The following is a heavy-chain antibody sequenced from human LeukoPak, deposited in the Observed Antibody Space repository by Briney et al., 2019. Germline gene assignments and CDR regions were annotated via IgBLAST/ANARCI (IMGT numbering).Heavy chain of an antibody. V-gene: IGHV3-66*01. CDR1: GFIVRSNY. D-gene: IGHD3-10*01. J-gene: IGHJ4*02. CDR3: ARDPSYGSGSPYYFDY. Sequence: PGGSLRLSCAASGFIVRSNYMSWVRQAPGKGLEWVSVIYSGGSTYYADSVKGRFTISRDNSKNTLYLQMNSLRAEDTAVYYCARDPSYGSGSPYYFDYWGQGTLVTVSS. CDR2: IYSGGST.